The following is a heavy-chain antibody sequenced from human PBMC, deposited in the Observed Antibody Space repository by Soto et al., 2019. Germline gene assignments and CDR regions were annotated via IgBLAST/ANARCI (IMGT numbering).Heavy chain of an antibody. J-gene: IGHJ3*02. V-gene: IGHV3-13*01. D-gene: IGHD2-21*01. CDR2: IGTAGDT. CDR1: GFTFSSYD. Sequence: GGSLRLSCAASGFTFSSYDMHWVRQATGKGLEWVSAIGTAGDTYYPGSVKGRFTISRENAKNSLYLQMNSLRAGDTAVYYCARAAGVNDAFDIWGQGTMVTVSS. CDR3: ARAAGVNDAFDI.